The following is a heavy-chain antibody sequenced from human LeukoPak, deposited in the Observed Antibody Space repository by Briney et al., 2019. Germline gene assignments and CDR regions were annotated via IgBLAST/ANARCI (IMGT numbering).Heavy chain of an antibody. CDR3: ARDAYYYDSSGSYTGLQSDY. CDR2: IIPIFGTA. V-gene: IGHV1-69*05. D-gene: IGHD3-22*01. CDR1: GGTFSSYA. Sequence: SVKVSCKASGGTFSSYAISWVRQAPGQGLEWMGGIIPIFGTANYAQKFQGRVTITTDESTSTAYMELSSLRSEDTAVYYCARDAYYYDSSGSYTGLQSDYWGRGTLVTVSS. J-gene: IGHJ4*02.